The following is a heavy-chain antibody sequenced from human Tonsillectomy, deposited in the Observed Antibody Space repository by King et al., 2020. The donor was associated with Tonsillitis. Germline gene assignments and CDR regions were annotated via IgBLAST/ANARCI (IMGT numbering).Heavy chain of an antibody. CDR3: VREDQLERFDY. Sequence: VQLVESGGALGQPGGSLRLSWAASGFAFSSYWMHWVRQGPGKGLVGVSRINGDGGKTDYADPVKGRLTISRDNAKNTVYLQMSSVRADDTAIYYCVREDQLERFDYWGQGTLVTVSS. D-gene: IGHD3-3*01. J-gene: IGHJ4*02. CDR2: INGDGGKT. V-gene: IGHV3-74*01. CDR1: GFAFSSYW.